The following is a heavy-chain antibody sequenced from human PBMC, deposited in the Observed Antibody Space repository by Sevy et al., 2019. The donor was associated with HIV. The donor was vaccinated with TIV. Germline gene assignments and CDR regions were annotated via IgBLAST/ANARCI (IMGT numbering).Heavy chain of an antibody. CDR1: GYTFDSYG. CDR2: IGPYNGNI. J-gene: IGHJ5*02. Sequence: ASVKVSCKASGYTFDSYGISWVRQAPGQGLEYMGWIGPYNGNIKYAQNIQDRVTMTTDSSTSTAYMELSSLRSDDTDVYFCARISTPRGKFNWFDPWGQGTLVTVSS. V-gene: IGHV1-18*01. CDR3: ARISTPRGKFNWFDP. D-gene: IGHD3-10*01.